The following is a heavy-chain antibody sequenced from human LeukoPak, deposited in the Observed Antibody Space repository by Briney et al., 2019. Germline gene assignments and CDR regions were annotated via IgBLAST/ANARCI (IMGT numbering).Heavy chain of an antibody. J-gene: IGHJ4*02. CDR2: IGVNGNV. Sequence: HPGGSLRLSCAASGFSFSSSSMNWVRQAPGKGLEWVSYIGVNGNVDYTDSVKGRFTISRDNAKNSLFLQMNSLRDEDTAVYYCARDSAYSFDSWGQGTLVTVSS. CDR3: ARDSAYSFDS. V-gene: IGHV3-48*02. CDR1: GFSFSSSS.